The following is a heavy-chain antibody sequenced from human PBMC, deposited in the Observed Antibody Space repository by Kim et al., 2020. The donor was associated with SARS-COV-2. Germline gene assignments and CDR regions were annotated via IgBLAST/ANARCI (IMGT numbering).Heavy chain of an antibody. CDR1: GFTFSSYS. J-gene: IGHJ3*02. V-gene: IGHV3-48*02. Sequence: GGSLRLSCAASGFTFSSYSMNWVRQAPGKGLEWVSYISSSSSTIYYADSVTGRFTISRDNAKNSLYLQMNSLRDEDTAVYYCARDAKARNYGSGSLYDAFDIWGQGTMVTVSS. CDR3: ARDAKARNYGSGSLYDAFDI. D-gene: IGHD3-10*01. CDR2: ISSSSSTI.